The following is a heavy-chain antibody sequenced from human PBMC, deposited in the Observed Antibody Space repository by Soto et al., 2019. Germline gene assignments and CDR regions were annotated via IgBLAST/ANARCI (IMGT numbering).Heavy chain of an antibody. V-gene: IGHV3-21*01. D-gene: IGHD2-2*01. J-gene: IGHJ6*02. CDR3: ARDFPPMRLYYGMDV. Sequence: EVQLVESGGGLVKPGGSLRLSCAASGFTFSSYSMNWVRQAPGKGLEWVSSISSSSSYIYYADSVKGRFTISRDNAKNSLYLQMNSLRAEDTAVYYSARDFPPMRLYYGMDVWGQGTTVTVSS. CDR2: ISSSSSYI. CDR1: GFTFSSYS.